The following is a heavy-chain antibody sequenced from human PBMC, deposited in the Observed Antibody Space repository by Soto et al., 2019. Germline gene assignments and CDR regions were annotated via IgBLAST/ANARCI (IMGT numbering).Heavy chain of an antibody. J-gene: IGHJ2*01. CDR3: ARDSSGWYTNYWYFDL. CDR2: ISAYNGNT. V-gene: IGHV1-18*01. Sequence: GASVKVSCKASGYTFTSYGISWVRQTPGQGLEWMGWISAYNGNTNYAQKLQGRVTMTTDTSTSTVYMELRSLRSDDTAVYYCARDSSGWYTNYWYFDLWGQGTTVTVSS. CDR1: GYTFTSYG. D-gene: IGHD6-19*01.